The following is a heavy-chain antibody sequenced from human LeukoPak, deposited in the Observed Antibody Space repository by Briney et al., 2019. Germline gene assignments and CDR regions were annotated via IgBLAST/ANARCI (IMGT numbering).Heavy chain of an antibody. CDR3: ARAGRKYQLPQITFDY. V-gene: IGHV1-69*13. Sequence: GASVKLSCKASGGTFSSYAISWVRQAPGQGLEWMGGIIPIFGTANYAQKFQGRVTTTADESTSTAYMELSSLRSEDTAVYYCARAGRKYQLPQITFDYWGQGTLVTVSS. CDR1: GGTFSSYA. J-gene: IGHJ4*02. CDR2: IIPIFGTA. D-gene: IGHD2-2*01.